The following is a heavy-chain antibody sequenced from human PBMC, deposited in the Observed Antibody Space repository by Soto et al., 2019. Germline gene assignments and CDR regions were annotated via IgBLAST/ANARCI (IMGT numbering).Heavy chain of an antibody. J-gene: IGHJ4*02. Sequence: QVQLQQWGAGLLKPSETLSLTCAVYGGSFSGYYWSWIRQPPGKGLEWIGEINQSGGTNYNPSLKSRVTISVDTSENQFSLKLSSVTAAATAVYYCARTYSSSWSPFDYWGQGTLVTVSS. D-gene: IGHD6-13*01. CDR3: ARTYSSSWSPFDY. V-gene: IGHV4-34*01. CDR1: GGSFSGYY. CDR2: INQSGGT.